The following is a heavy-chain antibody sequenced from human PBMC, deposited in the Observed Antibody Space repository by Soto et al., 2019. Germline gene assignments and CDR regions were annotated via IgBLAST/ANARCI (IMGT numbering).Heavy chain of an antibody. J-gene: IGHJ3*02. Sequence: EVQLVESGGSVVRPGGSLRLSCAASGFTFDDYGLTWVRQAPGKGLEWLSAINWNGGSTAYADSVKGRFTISRDNATNSLYLQMNSLRAEDTAVYHCARETLYTSGSVGASDIWGQGTMVTVSS. CDR2: INWNGGST. CDR1: GFTFDDYG. D-gene: IGHD3-10*01. CDR3: ARETLYTSGSVGASDI. V-gene: IGHV3-20*01.